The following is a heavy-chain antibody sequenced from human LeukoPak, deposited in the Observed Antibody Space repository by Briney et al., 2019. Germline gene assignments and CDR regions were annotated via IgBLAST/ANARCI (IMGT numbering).Heavy chain of an antibody. CDR3: ARDQRKTRFDP. Sequence: ASVKVSCKASGYTFTTYDITWVRQAPGQGLEWMGWISAYNGNTNYAQRLQGRVTMTADTSTSTAYMELRSLRSDDPAVYYCARDQRKTRFDPWGQGTLVTVSS. CDR2: ISAYNGNT. J-gene: IGHJ5*02. CDR1: GYTFTTYD. V-gene: IGHV1-18*01.